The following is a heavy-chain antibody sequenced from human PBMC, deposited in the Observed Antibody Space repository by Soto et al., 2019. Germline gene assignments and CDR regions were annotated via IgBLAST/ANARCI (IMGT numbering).Heavy chain of an antibody. CDR3: ARGGGYQNWFDP. V-gene: IGHV1-18*01. CDR1: GYTFTSYG. J-gene: IGHJ5*02. CDR2: ISAYNDNT. Sequence: ASVKVSCKASGYTFTSYGIGWVRPAPGQWLEWMGWISAYNDNTNYAQKLQGRVTMTTDTSTSTAYMELRSLRSDDTAVYYCARGGGYQNWFDPWGQGTLVTVSS. D-gene: IGHD5-12*01.